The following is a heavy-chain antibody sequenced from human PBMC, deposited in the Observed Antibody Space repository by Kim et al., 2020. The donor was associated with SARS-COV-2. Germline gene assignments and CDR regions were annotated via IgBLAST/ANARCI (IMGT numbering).Heavy chain of an antibody. CDR2: T. CDR3: AKEDSYGSSMW. J-gene: IGHJ4*02. D-gene: IGHD5-18*01. V-gene: IGHV3-23*01. Sequence: TYYADSWKGRLTSPRDNTKNTLYLQINSLRAEDTAVYYCAKEDSYGSSMWWGQGTLVTVSS.